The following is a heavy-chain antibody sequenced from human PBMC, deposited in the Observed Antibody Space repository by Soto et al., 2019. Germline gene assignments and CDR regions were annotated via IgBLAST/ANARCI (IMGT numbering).Heavy chain of an antibody. CDR2: IWYDGSNK. CDR3: ATFMIVDDAFDI. J-gene: IGHJ3*02. Sequence: QVQLVESGGGVVQPGRSLRLSCAASGFTFSSYGMHWVRRAPGKGLEWVAVIWYDGSNKYYADSVKGRFTISRDNSKNTLYLQMNSLRAEDTAVYYCATFMIVDDAFDIWGQGTMVTVSS. D-gene: IGHD3-22*01. CDR1: GFTFSSYG. V-gene: IGHV3-33*01.